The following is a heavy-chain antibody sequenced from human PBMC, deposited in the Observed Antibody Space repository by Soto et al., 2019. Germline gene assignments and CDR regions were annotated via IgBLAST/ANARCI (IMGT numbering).Heavy chain of an antibody. D-gene: IGHD6-19*01. V-gene: IGHV4-39*01. CDR3: VRHQRYSSGWYIDY. CDR1: GGSISSNNYY. J-gene: IGHJ4*02. CDR2: VYYRGTT. Sequence: QLQLQESGPGLVKPSETLSLTCTVSGGSISSNNYYWGWIRQPPGKGLEWIGNVYYRGTTYYNPSLKGRVTISVDTSKNQFSLKLSSVTAADTAVFFCVRHQRYSSGWYIDYWGQGTLVTASS.